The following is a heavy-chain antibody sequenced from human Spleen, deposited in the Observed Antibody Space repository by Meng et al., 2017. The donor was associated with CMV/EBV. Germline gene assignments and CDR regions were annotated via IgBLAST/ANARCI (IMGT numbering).Heavy chain of an antibody. J-gene: IGHJ6*02. CDR3: AKIGSFTYYYYGMDV. V-gene: IGHV3-23*03. D-gene: IGHD1-26*01. Sequence: GESLKISCAASGFSFSNYWMHWVRQAPGKGLEWVSVIYSGGVATYYADSVKGRFTISRDNSNNTLFLQMDSLGAEDTAVYYCAKIGSFTYYYYGMDVWGQGTTVTVSS. CDR2: IYSGGVAT. CDR1: GFSFSNYW.